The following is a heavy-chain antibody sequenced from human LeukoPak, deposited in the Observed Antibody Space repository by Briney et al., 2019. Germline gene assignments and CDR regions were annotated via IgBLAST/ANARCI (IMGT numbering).Heavy chain of an antibody. V-gene: IGHV3-23*01. CDR2: ISGSGDST. J-gene: IGHJ4*02. CDR1: GFTFSSYA. CDR3: AKEMGYSSSWYYFDY. Sequence: GESLRLSCAASGFTFSSYAMSWVRQAPGKGLEWLSAISGSGDSTYYADSVKGRFTISRDNSKNTLYLQLNNLRAEDTAVYYCAKEMGYSSSWYYFDYWGQGTLVTVSS. D-gene: IGHD6-13*01.